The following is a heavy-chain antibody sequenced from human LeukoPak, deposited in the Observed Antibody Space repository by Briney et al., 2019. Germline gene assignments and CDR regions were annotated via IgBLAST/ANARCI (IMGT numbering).Heavy chain of an antibody. CDR3: AKTYDSSGYYFVVDY. D-gene: IGHD3-22*01. CDR1: GFTFSSYW. J-gene: IGHJ4*02. CDR2: INSDGSST. V-gene: IGHV3-74*01. Sequence: GGSLRLSCAASGFTFSSYWMHWVRQAPGKGLVWVSRINSDGSSTSYADSVKGRFTISRDNAKNTLYLQMNSLRAEDTAVYYCAKTYDSSGYYFVVDYWGQGTLVTVSS.